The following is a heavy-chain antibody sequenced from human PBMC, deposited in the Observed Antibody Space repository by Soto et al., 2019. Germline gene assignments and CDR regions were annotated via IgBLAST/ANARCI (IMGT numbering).Heavy chain of an antibody. V-gene: IGHV3-23*01. Sequence: PGWSLRLSCVASGFTFSTDAMSWVRQAPGKGLEWVSALSPTGGETYYADSVKGRFTISRDNSMNALYLQMNSLRVDDTAVYYCAHPRGYGVFDAYDIWGQGTMVTV. CDR1: GFTFSTDA. CDR3: AHPRGYGVFDAYDI. J-gene: IGHJ3*02. D-gene: IGHD4-17*01. CDR2: LSPTGGET.